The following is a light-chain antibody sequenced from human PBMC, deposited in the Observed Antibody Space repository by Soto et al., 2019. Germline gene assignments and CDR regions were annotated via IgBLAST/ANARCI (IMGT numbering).Light chain of an antibody. Sequence: EIVLTQSPATLSLSPGERATLSCRASQRVSSYLAWYQQKSGQAPRLLIYDASNRATGIPARFSGSGSGTDFTLTISSLEPEDFAVYYCQQRSNWPLTFGGGTKVDIK. V-gene: IGKV3-11*01. CDR3: QQRSNWPLT. J-gene: IGKJ4*01. CDR1: QRVSSY. CDR2: DAS.